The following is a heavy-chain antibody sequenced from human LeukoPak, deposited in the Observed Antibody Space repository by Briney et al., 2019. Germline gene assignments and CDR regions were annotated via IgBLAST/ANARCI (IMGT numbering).Heavy chain of an antibody. D-gene: IGHD1-26*01. J-gene: IGHJ4*02. CDR1: GFTFSSYA. V-gene: IGHV3-23*01. CDR3: AKGRSGSYYIPPFDY. Sequence: GGSLRLSCAASGFTFSSYAMSWVRQAPGKGLEWVSAISGSGGSTYYADSVKGRFTISRDNSKNALYLQMNSLRAEDTAVYYCAKGRSGSYYIPPFDYWGQGTLVTVSS. CDR2: ISGSGGST.